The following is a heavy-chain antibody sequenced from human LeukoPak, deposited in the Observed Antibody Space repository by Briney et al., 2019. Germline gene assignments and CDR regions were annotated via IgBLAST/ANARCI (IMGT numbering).Heavy chain of an antibody. D-gene: IGHD5-24*01. V-gene: IGHV4-59*01. CDR1: GGSLSSYY. J-gene: IGHJ5*02. CDR3: ARENYPAASWFDP. Sequence: SETLSLTCTVSGGSLSSYYWSWIRQPPGKGLEWTGYIYYSGSTNYNPSLKSRVTISVDTSKNQFSLKLSSVTAADTAVYYCARENYPAASWFDPWGQGTLVTVSS. CDR2: IYYSGST.